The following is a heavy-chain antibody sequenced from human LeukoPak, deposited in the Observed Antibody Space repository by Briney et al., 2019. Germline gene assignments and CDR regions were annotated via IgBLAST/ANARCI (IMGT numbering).Heavy chain of an antibody. V-gene: IGHV3-74*01. Sequence: GGSLRLSCAASGFTFSNYWLHWVRQAPGKGLVWVSRIDANAKTTSYADSVKGRFAISRDNSKNTLYLQMNSLRAEDTAVYYCAKSQWPDYWGQGTLVTVSS. CDR2: IDANAKTT. CDR3: AKSQWPDY. J-gene: IGHJ4*02. CDR1: GFTFSNYW. D-gene: IGHD6-19*01.